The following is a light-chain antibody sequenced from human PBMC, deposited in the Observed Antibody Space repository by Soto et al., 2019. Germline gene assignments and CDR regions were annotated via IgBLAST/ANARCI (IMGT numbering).Light chain of an antibody. CDR1: QSVSDNY. Sequence: EIVLTQSPGTLSLSPGERATLSCRASQSVSDNYLAWYHQKPGQAPRLVISGASSRATGIPDRFSASGSGTDFTLTISRLEAEDFAVYYCQQYSRAPLTIGQGTKVDIK. CDR3: QQYSRAPLT. J-gene: IGKJ1*01. CDR2: GAS. V-gene: IGKV3-20*01.